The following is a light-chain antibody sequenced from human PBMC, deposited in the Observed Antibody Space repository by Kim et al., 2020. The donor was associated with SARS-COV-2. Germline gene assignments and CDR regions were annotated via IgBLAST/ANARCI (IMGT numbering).Light chain of an antibody. V-gene: IGLV3-1*01. Sequence: SYELTQPPSVSVSPGQTASILCSGDKLGDKYASWYQQKPGQPPVLVIYRNNKRPSGIPERFSGSNSANTATLTISETQAMDEADYYCQAWDSSTYVFGPGTKVTVL. CDR1: KLGDKY. CDR2: RNN. J-gene: IGLJ1*01. CDR3: QAWDSSTYV.